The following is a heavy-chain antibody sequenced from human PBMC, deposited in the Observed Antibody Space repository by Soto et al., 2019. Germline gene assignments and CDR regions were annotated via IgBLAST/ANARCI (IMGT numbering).Heavy chain of an antibody. CDR2: INPNSGGT. CDR3: ARDGVLLWFGESHDAFDI. D-gene: IGHD3-10*01. CDR1: GYTFTGYH. Sequence: GASVKGSCKGSGYTFTGYHGHWVLQAPGQGLEWMGWINPNSGGTNYAQKFQGRVTMTRDTSISTAYMELSRLRSDDTAVYCCARDGVLLWFGESHDAFDIWGQGTMVTVSS. J-gene: IGHJ3*02. V-gene: IGHV1-2*02.